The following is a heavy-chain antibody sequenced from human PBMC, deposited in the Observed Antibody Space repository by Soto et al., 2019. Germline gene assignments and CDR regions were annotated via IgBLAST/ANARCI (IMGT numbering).Heavy chain of an antibody. D-gene: IGHD5-18*01. J-gene: IGHJ4*02. CDR2: TYYRSKWYN. Sequence: SQTLSLTCAISGDSVSSNSAAWNWIRQSPSRGLEWLGRTYYRSKWYNDYAVSVKSRITINPDTSKNQFSLQLNSVTPEDTAVYYCARDSWIQLSFQTVPFDYWGQGALVTVSS. CDR1: GDSVSSNSAA. CDR3: ARDSWIQLSFQTVPFDY. V-gene: IGHV6-1*01.